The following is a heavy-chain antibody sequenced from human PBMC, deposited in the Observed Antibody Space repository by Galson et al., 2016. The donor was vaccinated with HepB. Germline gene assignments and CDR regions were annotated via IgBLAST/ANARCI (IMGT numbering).Heavy chain of an antibody. CDR3: AKDRGGIQLWGLHGMDV. D-gene: IGHD5-18*01. CDR1: GFSLGTYG. CDR2: TWYDGSIE. J-gene: IGHJ6*02. V-gene: IGHV3-33*03. Sequence: SLRLSCAASGFSLGTYGMNWVRQAPGKGLEWVAFTWYDGSIEYYADSVQGRFSISRDKSKSTLYLETNSLRAEDTAVYFCAKDRGGIQLWGLHGMDVWGQGTTVTVSS.